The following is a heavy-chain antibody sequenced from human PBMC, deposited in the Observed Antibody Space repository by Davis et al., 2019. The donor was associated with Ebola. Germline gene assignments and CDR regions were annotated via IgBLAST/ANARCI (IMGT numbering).Heavy chain of an antibody. CDR2: ISGRDDYS. CDR1: GFTINAYF. V-gene: IGHV3-11*06. J-gene: IGHJ4*02. D-gene: IGHD3-22*01. Sequence: PGGSLRLSCAVSGFTINAYFMTWIRQAPGKGLEWVAYISGRDDYSNYAESVRGRFTISRDNAENSLYLQMDSLRAEDTAVYYCAREVDSSGYVLWGQGTLVTVSS. CDR3: AREVDSSGYVL.